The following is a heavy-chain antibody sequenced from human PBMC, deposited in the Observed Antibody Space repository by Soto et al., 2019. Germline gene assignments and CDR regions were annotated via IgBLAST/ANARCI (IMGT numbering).Heavy chain of an antibody. CDR1: GFTFDTYA. Sequence: EVHLSESGGGLVPPGGSLRLSCTASGFTFDTYAISWVRQAPGKGLEWVSGISGSGVSEYYADSVKGRFAISRDNSKNTFYLQPNALRVDDTALYYCATGAAAYCFDSWGQGTLVTVSS. CDR3: ATGAAAYCFDS. D-gene: IGHD2-2*01. V-gene: IGHV3-23*01. CDR2: ISGSGVSE. J-gene: IGHJ4*02.